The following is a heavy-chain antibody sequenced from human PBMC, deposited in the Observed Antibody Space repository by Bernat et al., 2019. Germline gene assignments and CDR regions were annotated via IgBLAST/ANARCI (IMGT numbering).Heavy chain of an antibody. D-gene: IGHD3-10*01. CDR1: GYTFTNYY. Sequence: QVQVVQSGPEVKKPGSSVKVSCKASGYTFTNYYMHWVRQAPGQGLEWMGMINPSDGSTTFAQKFQGRVTMTRDTSTSTVYMELSSLISEDTAVHYCAREVGDGGSGTLDYWGQGTLVTVSS. J-gene: IGHJ4*02. CDR2: INPSDGST. V-gene: IGHV1-46*01. CDR3: AREVGDGGSGTLDY.